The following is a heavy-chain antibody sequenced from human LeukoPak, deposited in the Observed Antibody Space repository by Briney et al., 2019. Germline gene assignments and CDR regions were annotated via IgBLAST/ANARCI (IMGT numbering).Heavy chain of an antibody. J-gene: IGHJ4*02. D-gene: IGHD2-8*01. CDR2: IYYTGMT. V-gene: IGHV4-59*08. CDR3: ARHGRMVIMSKFSPRIDQ. CDR1: DGSISNYF. Sequence: SETLSLTCTVPDGSISNYFWSWIRQPPGKGLEWIGYIYYTGMTNSNPSLKSRVTISMDTSKNQFSLNLRSVTAADTAIYYCARHGRMVIMSKFSPRIDQWGQGTLVTVSS.